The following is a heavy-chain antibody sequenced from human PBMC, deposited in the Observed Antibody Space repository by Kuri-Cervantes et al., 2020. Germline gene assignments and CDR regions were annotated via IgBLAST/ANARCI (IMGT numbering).Heavy chain of an antibody. J-gene: IGHJ4*02. Sequence: GESLKISCAASGFTFSSYAMSWVRQAPGKGLEWVSAISGSGGSTYYADSVKGRFTISRDNSKNTLYLQMNSLRAEDTAVYYCARGTYYYDSSGYLTGYWGQGTLVTVSS. CDR3: ARGTYYYDSSGYLTGY. CDR1: GFTFSSYA. V-gene: IGHV3-23*01. D-gene: IGHD3-22*01. CDR2: ISGSGGST.